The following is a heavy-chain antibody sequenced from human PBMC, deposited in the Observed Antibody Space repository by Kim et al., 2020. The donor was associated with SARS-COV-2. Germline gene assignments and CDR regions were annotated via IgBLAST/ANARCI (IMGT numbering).Heavy chain of an antibody. J-gene: IGHJ6*02. V-gene: IGHV3-23*01. CDR1: GFIFSNYV. Sequence: GGSLRLSCAASGFIFSNYVMSWVRQVPGKGLEWVASVSGSGRTPSYAGSVRGRFTISRDNSEKTLYLQMNSLRAEDTATYYCAKHEDATMVIVVINKSGMDVWGQGTTVTV. CDR2: VSGSGRTP. CDR3: AKHEDATMVIVVINKSGMDV. D-gene: IGHD5-18*01.